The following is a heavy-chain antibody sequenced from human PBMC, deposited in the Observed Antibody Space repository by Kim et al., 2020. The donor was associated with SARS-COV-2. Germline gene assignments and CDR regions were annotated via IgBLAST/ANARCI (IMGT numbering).Heavy chain of an antibody. D-gene: IGHD3-3*01. Sequence: GESLKISCKGSGYSFTSYWIGWVRQMPGKGLEWMGIIYPGDSDTRYSPSFQGQVTISADKSISTAYLQWSSLQASDTAMYYCARQPDPYYDFWSGYLGGYGMDVWGQGTTVTVSS. CDR1: GYSFTSYW. CDR2: IYPGDSDT. V-gene: IGHV5-51*01. CDR3: ARQPDPYYDFWSGYLGGYGMDV. J-gene: IGHJ6*02.